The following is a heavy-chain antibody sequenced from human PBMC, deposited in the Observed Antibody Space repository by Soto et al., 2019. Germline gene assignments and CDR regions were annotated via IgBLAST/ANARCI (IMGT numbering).Heavy chain of an antibody. CDR3: ARLRIATNNYKWFDP. V-gene: IGHV4-31*03. CDR2: IYVPGAV. CDR1: GAALNSGNYY. Sequence: SDTLSLTCSVSGAALNSGNYYWSWIRQVPGKGLEWIGHIYVPGAVDDNPSLRDRITISQDTSERQFSLNLRLVTAADTAVYYCARLRIATNNYKWFDPWGQGTLVTVSS. J-gene: IGHJ5*02. D-gene: IGHD2-21*01.